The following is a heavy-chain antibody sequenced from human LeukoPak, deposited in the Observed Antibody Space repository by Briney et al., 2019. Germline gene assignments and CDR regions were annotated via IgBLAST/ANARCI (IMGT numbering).Heavy chain of an antibody. D-gene: IGHD3-22*01. Sequence: PSETLSLTCTVSGGSISSSYWSWIRQPPGKGLEWIGYIYYSGSTNYNPSLKSRVTISVDTSKNQFSLKLSSVTAADTAVYYCARGYDNVDYWGQGTLVTVSS. V-gene: IGHV4-59*08. J-gene: IGHJ4*02. CDR1: GGSISSSY. CDR3: ARGYDNVDY. CDR2: IYYSGST.